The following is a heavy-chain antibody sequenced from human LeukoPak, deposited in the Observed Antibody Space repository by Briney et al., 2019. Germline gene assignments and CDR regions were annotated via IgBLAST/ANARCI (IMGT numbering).Heavy chain of an antibody. V-gene: IGHV4-30-4*07. Sequence: SETLSLTCAVSGGSISSGGYSWSWIRQPPGKGLEWIGYIYYSGSTYYNPSLKSPVTISVDKSKNQFSLKLSSVTAADTAVYYCARVRAVGAFDYWGQGTLVTVSS. J-gene: IGHJ4*02. D-gene: IGHD1-26*01. CDR3: ARVRAVGAFDY. CDR2: IYYSGST. CDR1: GGSISSGGYS.